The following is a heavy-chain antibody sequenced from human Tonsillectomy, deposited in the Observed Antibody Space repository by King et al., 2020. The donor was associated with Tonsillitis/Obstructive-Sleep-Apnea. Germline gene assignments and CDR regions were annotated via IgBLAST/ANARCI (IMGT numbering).Heavy chain of an antibody. J-gene: IGHJ4*02. CDR1: GFTFSNAW. CDR3: STDIGYCINGGCYTRYDFDY. V-gene: IGHV3-15*07. Sequence: VQLVESGGGLVKPGGSLRLSCAASGFTFSNAWMNWVRQAPGKGLEWVGRIKSKTDGGTTDYAAPVKGRFTISRDDSKNTLYLQMNSLKTEDTAVYYCSTDIGYCINGGCYTRYDFDYWGQGTLVTVSS. D-gene: IGHD2-8*01. CDR2: IKSKTDGGTT.